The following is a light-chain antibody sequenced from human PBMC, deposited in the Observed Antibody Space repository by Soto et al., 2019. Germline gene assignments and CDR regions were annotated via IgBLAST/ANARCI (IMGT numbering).Light chain of an antibody. J-gene: IGLJ2*01. CDR3: CSYATPRQ. Sequence: QSALAQPASVSGSPGQSITISCTGTSSDVGSYNLVSWYQQHPGKAPKLMIYEGSKRPSGVSNRFSGSKSGNTASLTISGLQAEDEADYYCCSYATPRQFGGGTKVTVL. V-gene: IGLV2-23*01. CDR2: EGS. CDR1: SSDVGSYNL.